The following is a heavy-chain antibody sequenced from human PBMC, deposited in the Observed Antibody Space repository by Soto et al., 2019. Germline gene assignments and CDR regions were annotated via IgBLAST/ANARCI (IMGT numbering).Heavy chain of an antibody. Sequence: GASVKVSCKASGYTFTSYAMHWVRQAPGQRLEWMGWINAGNGNTKYSQKFQGRVTITRDTSASTAYMELSSLRSEDTAVYYCARVYYGSGSYYNEDYYSYGMDVWGQGTTVTVSS. V-gene: IGHV1-3*01. J-gene: IGHJ6*02. D-gene: IGHD3-10*01. CDR1: GYTFTSYA. CDR3: ARVYYGSGSYYNEDYYSYGMDV. CDR2: INAGNGNT.